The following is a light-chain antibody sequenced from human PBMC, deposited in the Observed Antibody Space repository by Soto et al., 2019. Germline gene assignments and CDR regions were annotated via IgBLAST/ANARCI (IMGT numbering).Light chain of an antibody. V-gene: IGLV2-14*03. CDR2: DVS. CDR3: SSYTTSNTRQIV. Sequence: VRNQAVSVSRVPREASRIICKRNSSDVGGYNYVSWYQHHPGKAPKLIIYDVSNRPSGVSNRFSGSKSGNTASLTISGLQPEDEADYYCSSYTTSNTRQIVFGTGTKVTVL. J-gene: IGLJ1*01. CDR1: SSDVGGYNY.